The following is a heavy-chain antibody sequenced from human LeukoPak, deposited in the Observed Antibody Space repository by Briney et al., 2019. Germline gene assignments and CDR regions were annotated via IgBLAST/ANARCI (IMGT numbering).Heavy chain of an antibody. J-gene: IGHJ4*02. D-gene: IGHD1-1*01. V-gene: IGHV3-21*04. Sequence: PGGSLRLSCAASGFTFSSYSMNRVRQAPGKGLEWVSSISSSSSYIYYADSVKGRFTISRDNAKNSLYLQMNSLRADDTAVYYCARFFTADNVVDYWGQGTLVTVSS. CDR1: GFTFSSYS. CDR2: ISSSSSYI. CDR3: ARFFTADNVVDY.